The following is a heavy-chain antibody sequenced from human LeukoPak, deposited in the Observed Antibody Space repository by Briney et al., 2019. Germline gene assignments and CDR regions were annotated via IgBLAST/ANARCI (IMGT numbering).Heavy chain of an antibody. J-gene: IGHJ6*03. CDR2: ISYGGGTK. D-gene: IGHD2-15*01. Sequence: GGSLRLSCAASEFSFSEYYINCMRQAPGKGLEWVSYISYGGGTKHYADSVKGRFTVSRDNAKNSVILHMNSLRDEDTAVYYCVRGGQCSGGSCYADYFYYYMDVWGKGTTVTVSS. V-gene: IGHV3-11*04. CDR1: EFSFSEYY. CDR3: VRGGQCSGGSCYADYFYYYMDV.